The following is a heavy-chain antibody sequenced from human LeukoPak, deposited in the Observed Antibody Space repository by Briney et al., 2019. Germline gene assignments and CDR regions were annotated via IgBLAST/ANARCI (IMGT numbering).Heavy chain of an antibody. J-gene: IGHJ5*02. CDR1: VFTFSIYA. CDR2: ISGSGGST. CDR3: AKVLVRSGGWFDP. Sequence: PGGSLRLSSAASVFTFSIYAMSWVRHAPERGLEWASAISGSGGSTYYADSVKGRFTISRDNSKNTLYLQMNSLRAEDTAVYYCAKVLVRSGGWFDPWGQGTLVTVSS. V-gene: IGHV3-23*01. D-gene: IGHD3-16*01.